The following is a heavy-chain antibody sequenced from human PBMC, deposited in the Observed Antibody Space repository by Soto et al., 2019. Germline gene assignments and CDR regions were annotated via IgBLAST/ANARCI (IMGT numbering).Heavy chain of an antibody. CDR1: GYTFTSYT. V-gene: IGHV1-3*01. D-gene: IGHD2-2*01. CDR2: INAGNGNT. Sequence: ASVKVSCKASGYTFTSYTIHWVRQAPGQRLEWMVWINAGNGNTKYSQKFQARVTITRDTSASTTYMELTGLRSEDTAIYYCARVSSTSDAFDVWGQGTLVTVSS. J-gene: IGHJ3*01. CDR3: ARVSSTSDAFDV.